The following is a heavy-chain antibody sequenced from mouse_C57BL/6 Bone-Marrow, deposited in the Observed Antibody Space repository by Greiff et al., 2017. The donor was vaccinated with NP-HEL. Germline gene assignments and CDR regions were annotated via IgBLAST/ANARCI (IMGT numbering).Heavy chain of an antibody. Sequence: EVQLQQSGPVLVKPGASVKMSCKASGYTFTDYYMNWVKQSHGKSLEWIGVINPYNGGTSYNQKFKGKATLTVDKSSSTAYMELNSLTSEDSAVYYCARRVITLDPFDYWGQGTTLTVSS. CDR1: GYTFTDYY. CDR2: INPYNGGT. D-gene: IGHD1-1*01. V-gene: IGHV1-19*01. CDR3: ARRVITLDPFDY. J-gene: IGHJ2*01.